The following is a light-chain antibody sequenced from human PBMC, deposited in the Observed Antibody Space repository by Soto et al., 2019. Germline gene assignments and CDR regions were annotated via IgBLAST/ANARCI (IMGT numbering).Light chain of an antibody. CDR1: QSMSSY. CDR2: AAS. J-gene: IGKJ1*01. CDR3: QQSYSTPWT. V-gene: IGKV1-39*01. Sequence: DIQMTQSPSSLSASVGDRVTITCRASQSMSSYLNWYQQKPGKAPKLLIYAASSFQSGVPSRFSGSGSGTDSTLTISSLQPEDFATYYCQQSYSTPWTFGQGTKVEIK.